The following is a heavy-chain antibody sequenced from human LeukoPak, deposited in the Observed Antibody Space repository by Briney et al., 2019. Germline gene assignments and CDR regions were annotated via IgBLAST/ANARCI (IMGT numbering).Heavy chain of an antibody. V-gene: IGHV4-31*03. CDR3: ARVIAAAGTDY. CDR2: IYYSGNT. D-gene: IGHD6-13*01. Sequence: SETLSLTCTVSGGSVSSGGYYWSWIRQHPGKGLEWIGYIYYSGNTYYNPSLKSRVTISVDTSKNQFSLKLSSVTAADTAAYYCARVIAAAGTDYWGQGTLDTVSS. CDR1: GGSVSSGGYY. J-gene: IGHJ4*02.